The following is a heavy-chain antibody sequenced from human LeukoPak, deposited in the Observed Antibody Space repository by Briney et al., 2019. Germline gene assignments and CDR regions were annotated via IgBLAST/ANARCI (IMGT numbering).Heavy chain of an antibody. CDR3: ARSDGYGLVGI. J-gene: IGHJ3*02. V-gene: IGHV4-34*01. CDR2: INHSGST. D-gene: IGHD3-10*01. Sequence: SETLSLTCAVYGGSFSGYYWSWIRQPPGKGLEWIGEINHSGSTNYNPSLKSRVTISVDTPKNHFSLTLSSVTAADTAVYYCARSDGYGLVGIWGQGTMVTVSS. CDR1: GGSFSGYY.